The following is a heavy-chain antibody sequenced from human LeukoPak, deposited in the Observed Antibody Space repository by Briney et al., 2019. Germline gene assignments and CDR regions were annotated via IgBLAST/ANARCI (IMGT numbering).Heavy chain of an antibody. J-gene: IGHJ3*02. CDR2: IRGDGGST. CDR1: GFTFDDYA. CDR3: AKDYGSTYYYDSSSPSRGGAFDI. V-gene: IGHV3-43*02. Sequence: PGGSLRLSCAASGFTFDDYAMHWVRQAPGKGLEWVSLIRGDGGSTYYADSVKGRFTISRDNSKNSLYLQMNSLRTEDTALYYCAKDYGSTYYYDSSSPSRGGAFDIWGQGTMVTVSS. D-gene: IGHD3-22*01.